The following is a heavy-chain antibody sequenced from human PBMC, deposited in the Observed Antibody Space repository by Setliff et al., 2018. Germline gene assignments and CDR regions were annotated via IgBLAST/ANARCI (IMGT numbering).Heavy chain of an antibody. CDR1: GYTFTSYS. CDR3: TRSRAPSVVLAADFDF. Sequence: ASVKVSCKASGYTFTSYSITWVRQAPGRGLEWLGWISGYRGETSYAQKFQDRVTLTTDTSTKTVYMELRSLTSDDTAVYYCTRSRAPSVVLAADFDFWGQGTPVTVSS. V-gene: IGHV1-18*01. J-gene: IGHJ4*02. CDR2: ISGYRGET. D-gene: IGHD2-21*01.